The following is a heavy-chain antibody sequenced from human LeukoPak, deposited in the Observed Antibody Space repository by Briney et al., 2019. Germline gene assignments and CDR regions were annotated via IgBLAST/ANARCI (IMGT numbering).Heavy chain of an antibody. D-gene: IGHD2-2*01. CDR1: GFTFSSYS. Sequence: GGSLRLSCAASGFTFSSYSMNWVRQAPGKGLEWVSYISSSSSTIYYADSVKGRFTISRDNAKNSLYLQMNSLRAADTAVYYCARDRNAVVPAAIKYWGQGTLVTVSS. J-gene: IGHJ4*02. V-gene: IGHV3-48*01. CDR2: ISSSSSTI. CDR3: ARDRNAVVPAAIKY.